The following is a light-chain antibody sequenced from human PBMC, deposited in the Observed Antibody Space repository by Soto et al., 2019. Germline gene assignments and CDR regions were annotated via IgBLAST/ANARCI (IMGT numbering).Light chain of an antibody. CDR2: EGS. J-gene: IGLJ2*01. CDR3: CSYAGSSTSVV. Sequence: QSVLTQPASVSGSPGQSIPISCTGTSSDVGSYNLVSWYQQHPGKAPKLMIYEGSKRPSGVSNRFSGSKSGNTASLTISGLQAEDEADYYCCSYAGSSTSVVFGGGTKLTVL. CDR1: SSDVGSYNL. V-gene: IGLV2-23*01.